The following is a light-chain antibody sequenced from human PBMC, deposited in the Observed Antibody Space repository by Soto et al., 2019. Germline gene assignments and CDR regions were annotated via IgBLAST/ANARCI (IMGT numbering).Light chain of an antibody. CDR2: DIR. CDR1: SSDVGGYKY. J-gene: IGLJ1*01. V-gene: IGLV2-14*03. Sequence: QSALTQPASVSGSPGQSITISCTGTSSDVGGYKYVSWYHQHTGKAPKLMMYDIRNRPSGVSNLFSGSKSGNTAYLTISGFQAEDEAAYYCSSYTSSSTRVFGTGTKLTVL. CDR3: SSYTSSSTRV.